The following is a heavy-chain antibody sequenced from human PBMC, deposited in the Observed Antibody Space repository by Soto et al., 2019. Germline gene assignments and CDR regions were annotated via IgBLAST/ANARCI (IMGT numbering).Heavy chain of an antibody. Sequence: PSQTLSLTCAISGDSVSSNSAAWNWIRQSPSRGLEWLGRTYYRSKWYNDYAVSVKSRITINPDTSKNQFSLQLNSVTPEDTAVYYCARDQASGGDVRYYYYYGMDVWGQGTTVTVSS. D-gene: IGHD3-16*01. CDR3: ARDQASGGDVRYYYYYGMDV. J-gene: IGHJ6*02. V-gene: IGHV6-1*01. CDR1: GDSVSSNSAA. CDR2: TYYRSKWYN.